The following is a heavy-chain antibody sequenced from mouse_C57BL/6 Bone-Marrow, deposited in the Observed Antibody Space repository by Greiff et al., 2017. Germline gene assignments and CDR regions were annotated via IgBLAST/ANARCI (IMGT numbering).Heavy chain of an antibody. CDR3: SLLFYYAMDY. V-gene: IGHV1-81*01. Sequence: QVQLQQSGAELARPGASVKLSCKASGYTFTSYGISWVKQRTGQGLEWIGEIYPRSGNTYYNEKFKGKATLTADNSSSTAYMALRRLTSEDSAVYFCSLLFYYAMDYWGQGTSVTVSS. D-gene: IGHD2-10*01. J-gene: IGHJ4*01. CDR1: GYTFTSYG. CDR2: IYPRSGNT.